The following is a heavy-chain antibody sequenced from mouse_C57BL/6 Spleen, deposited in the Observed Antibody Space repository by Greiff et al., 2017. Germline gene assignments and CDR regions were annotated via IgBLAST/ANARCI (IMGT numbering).Heavy chain of an antibody. V-gene: IGHV1-81*01. CDR1: GYTFTSYG. D-gene: IGHD4-1*01. CDR3: APNWDYAMDY. Sequence: QVQLQQSGAELARPGASVKLSCKASGYTFTSYGISWVKQRTGQGLEWVGEIYPRSGNTYYNEKFKGKATLTADKSSSTAYMELRSLTSEDSAVYFCAPNWDYAMDYWGQGTSVTVSS. CDR2: IYPRSGNT. J-gene: IGHJ4*01.